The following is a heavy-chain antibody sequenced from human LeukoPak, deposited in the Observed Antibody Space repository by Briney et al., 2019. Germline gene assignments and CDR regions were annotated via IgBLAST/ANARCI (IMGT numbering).Heavy chain of an antibody. CDR1: GASTSSYY. J-gene: IGHJ4*02. CDR2: ISTRGST. D-gene: IGHD2-21*01. Sequence: PSETLSLTCNVSGASTSSYYWSWIRQPAGTGLEWIGRISTRGSTTYNPSLKSRVTMSLDTSKNQFSLKLSSVTAADTAVYYCARSLVPPTYWYFDSWGQGALVIVSS. V-gene: IGHV4-4*07. CDR3: ARSLVPPTYWYFDS.